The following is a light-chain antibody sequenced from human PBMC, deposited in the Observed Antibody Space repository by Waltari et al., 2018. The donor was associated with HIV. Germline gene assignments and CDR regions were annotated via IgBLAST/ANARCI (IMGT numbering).Light chain of an antibody. CDR1: TFNLGRTL. Sequence: QSVLIQPPSASGPPGQRITLPCSGDTFNLGRTLVHWYQQLPGSAPRLLFDGNNRRPSGVPARFSTSKSDTSASLSISELRSDDEAEYYCAAWDDSLSGWVFGGGTKLTVL. CDR3: AAWDDSLSGWV. J-gene: IGLJ3*02. CDR2: GNN. V-gene: IGLV1-47*01.